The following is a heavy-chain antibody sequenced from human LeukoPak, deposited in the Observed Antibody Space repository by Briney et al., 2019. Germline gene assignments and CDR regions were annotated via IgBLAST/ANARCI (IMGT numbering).Heavy chain of an antibody. CDR3: TTGYNYYDSSGYYYGVVLGLVSDY. CDR2: IKSKTDGGTT. J-gene: IGHJ4*02. D-gene: IGHD3-22*01. CDR1: GFTFSNAW. Sequence: GGSLRLSCAASGFTFSNAWMSWVRQAPGKGLEWVGRIKSKTDGGTTDYAAPVKGRFTISRDDSKNTLYLQMNSLKTEDTAVYYCTTGYNYYDSSGYYYGVVLGLVSDYWGQGTLVTVSS. V-gene: IGHV3-15*01.